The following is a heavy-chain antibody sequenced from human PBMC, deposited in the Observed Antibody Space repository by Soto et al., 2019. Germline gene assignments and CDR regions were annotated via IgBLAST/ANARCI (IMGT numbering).Heavy chain of an antibody. CDR3: ARTSRSTIFGVVIAPAV. J-gene: IGHJ6*04. D-gene: IGHD3-3*01. CDR1: GGSFSGYY. Sequence: PSETLSLTCAVYGGSFSGYYWSWIRQPPGKGLEWIGEINHSGSTNYNPSLKSRVTISVDTSKNQFSLKLSSVTAADTAVYYCARTSRSTIFGVVIAPAVWGKGTTVTVSS. V-gene: IGHV4-34*01. CDR2: INHSGST.